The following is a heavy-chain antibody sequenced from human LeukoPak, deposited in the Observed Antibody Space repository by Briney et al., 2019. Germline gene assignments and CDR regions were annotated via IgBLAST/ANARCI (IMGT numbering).Heavy chain of an antibody. Sequence: GASVKVSCKASGYTFTSYGISWVRQAPGQGLEWMGWMNPNSGNTGYAQKFQGRVTMTRNTSISTAYMELSSLRSEDTAVYYCARAPSYCSSTSCPPDYWGQGTLVTVSS. CDR1: GYTFTSYG. CDR3: ARAPSYCSSTSCPPDY. CDR2: MNPNSGNT. J-gene: IGHJ4*02. V-gene: IGHV1-8*02. D-gene: IGHD2-2*01.